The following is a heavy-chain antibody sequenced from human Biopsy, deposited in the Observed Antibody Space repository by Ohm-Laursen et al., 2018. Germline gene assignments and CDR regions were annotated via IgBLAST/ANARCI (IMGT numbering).Heavy chain of an antibody. Sequence: GTLSLTCAVNGESSSGYFWSWIRQPPGKGLEWIGEINQSGSTKYNPPLKRRATLSADSSNSQFSLRLTSVTAADTAIYYCARGSGYFKLDVWGQGTTVTVSS. D-gene: IGHD5-12*01. J-gene: IGHJ6*02. CDR3: ARGSGYFKLDV. V-gene: IGHV4-34*01. CDR1: GESSSGYF. CDR2: INQSGST.